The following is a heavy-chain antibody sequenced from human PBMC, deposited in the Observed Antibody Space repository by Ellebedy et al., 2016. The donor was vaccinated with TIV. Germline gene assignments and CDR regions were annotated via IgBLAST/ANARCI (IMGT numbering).Heavy chain of an antibody. CDR3: ARLYSSGWYEAWFDP. Sequence: SVKVSXKASGGTFSSYAISWVRQAPGQGLEWMGGIIPIFGTANYAQKFQGRVTITADESTSTACMELSSLRSEDTAVYYCARLYSSGWYEAWFDPWGQGTLVTVSS. J-gene: IGHJ5*02. CDR1: GGTFSSYA. D-gene: IGHD6-19*01. V-gene: IGHV1-69*13. CDR2: IIPIFGTA.